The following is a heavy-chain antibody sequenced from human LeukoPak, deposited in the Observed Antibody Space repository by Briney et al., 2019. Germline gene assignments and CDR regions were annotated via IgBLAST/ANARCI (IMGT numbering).Heavy chain of an antibody. D-gene: IGHD3-22*01. J-gene: IGHJ6*02. V-gene: IGHV3-30*04. CDR1: GFTFSSYA. CDR3: ARGGRDSIAGAERYYYYYGMDA. Sequence: PGRSLRLSCAASGFTFSSYAMHWVRQAPGKGLEWVAVISYGGSNKYYADSVKGRFTISRDNSKNTLYLQMNSLRAEDTAVYYCARGGRDSIAGAERYYYYYGMDAWGQGTTVTVSS. CDR2: ISYGGSNK.